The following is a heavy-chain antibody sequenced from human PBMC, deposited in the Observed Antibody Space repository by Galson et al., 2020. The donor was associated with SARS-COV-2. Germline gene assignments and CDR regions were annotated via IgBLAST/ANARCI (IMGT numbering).Heavy chain of an antibody. CDR3: ARDILPNRFKYCSGGSCYSAEFDP. J-gene: IGHJ5*02. D-gene: IGHD2-15*01. CDR1: GYTFTSYG. CDR2: ISAYNGNT. V-gene: IGHV1-18*01. Sequence: ASVKVSCKASGYTFTSYGISWVRQAPGQGLEWMGWISAYNGNTNYAQKLQGRVTMTTDTSTSTAYMELRSLRSDDTAVYYCARDILPNRFKYCSGGSCYSAEFDPWGQGTLVTVSS.